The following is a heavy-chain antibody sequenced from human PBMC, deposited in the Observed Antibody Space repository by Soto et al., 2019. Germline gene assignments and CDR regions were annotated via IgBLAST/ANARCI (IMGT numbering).Heavy chain of an antibody. V-gene: IGHV1-18*01. CDR1: GYTFTSYG. D-gene: IGHD1-7*01. Sequence: VSVKVSSNSAGYTFTSYGINWVRQAPGQGLEWMGWISAFNGNTNYAQKLQGRVTMTTDTSTSTAYMELRSLRSDDTAVYYCARVPITGNTKWIDXRGQGTIVTVSX. CDR3: ARVPITGNTKWIDX. CDR2: ISAFNGNT. J-gene: IGHJ5*02.